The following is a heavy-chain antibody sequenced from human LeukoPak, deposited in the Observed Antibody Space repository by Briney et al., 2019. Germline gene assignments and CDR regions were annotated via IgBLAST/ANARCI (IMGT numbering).Heavy chain of an antibody. Sequence: GGSLRLSCPSSGFTFADFAMSWVRQAPGKGREWVGFIRSKSFGGTTEYAASLKDRFSISREDSKGIVYLQMSSLKMEDTAVYYCTRGASGGYYFDYWGQGTLLTVSS. J-gene: IGHJ4*02. D-gene: IGHD3-22*01. V-gene: IGHV3-49*04. CDR2: IRSKSFGGTT. CDR3: TRGASGGYYFDY. CDR1: GFTFADFA.